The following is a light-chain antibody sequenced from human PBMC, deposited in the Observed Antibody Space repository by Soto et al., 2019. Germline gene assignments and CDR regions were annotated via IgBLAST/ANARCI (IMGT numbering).Light chain of an antibody. CDR2: DVS. J-gene: IGLJ2*01. Sequence: QSALTQPRSVSGSPGQSVTISCTGTSSDVGGSNYVSWYQQHPGKVPKVMIYDVSRRPSGVPDRFSGSKSGNTASLTISGLQAEDEADYYCCSYAASYTLVFGGGTKLTVL. CDR3: CSYAASYTLV. CDR1: SSDVGGSNY. V-gene: IGLV2-11*01.